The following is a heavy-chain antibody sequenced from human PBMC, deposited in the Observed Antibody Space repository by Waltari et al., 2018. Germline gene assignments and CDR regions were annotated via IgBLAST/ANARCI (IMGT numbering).Heavy chain of an antibody. CDR3: VRGTTPLQVTIDY. CDR1: GFTFSHYA. J-gene: IGHJ4*02. Sequence: QVQLVESGGGVVQPGRSLRLSCAASGFTFSHYAMHWVRQAPGKGLEWVALISYDGSDKYYADSVKGPFSISRDNSKNTLYLQMNNLRAEDTAVYYCVRGTTPLQVTIDYWGQGTLVTVSS. D-gene: IGHD4-4*01. CDR2: ISYDGSDK. V-gene: IGHV3-30-3*01.